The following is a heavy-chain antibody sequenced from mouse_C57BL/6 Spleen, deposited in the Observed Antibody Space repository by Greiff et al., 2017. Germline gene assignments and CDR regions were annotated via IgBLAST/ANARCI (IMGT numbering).Heavy chain of an antibody. CDR1: GYAFSSSW. J-gene: IGHJ4*01. V-gene: IGHV1-82*01. D-gene: IGHD1-1*02. CDR2: IYPGDGDT. CDR3: AREGGAMDY. Sequence: QVQLKESGPELVKPGASVKISCKASGYAFSSSWMNWVKQRPGKGLEWIGRIYPGDGDTTYNGKFKGKATLTADKSSSTAYMQLSSLTSEDSAVXFCAREGGAMDYWGQGTSVTVSS.